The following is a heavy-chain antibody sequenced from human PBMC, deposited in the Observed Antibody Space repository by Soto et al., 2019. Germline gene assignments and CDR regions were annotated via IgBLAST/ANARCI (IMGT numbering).Heavy chain of an antibody. J-gene: IGHJ6*02. CDR2: IIPIFGTA. CDR3: ARHVPAAGYYYGMDV. Sequence: QVQLVQSGAEVKKPGSSVKVSCKASGGTFSSYAISWVRQAPGQGLEWMGGIIPIFGTANYAQKFQGRVTLTADESTSTAYMELSSLKSEDTAVYYSARHVPAAGYYYGMDVWGQGTTVTVSS. V-gene: IGHV1-69*12. D-gene: IGHD2-2*01. CDR1: GGTFSSYA.